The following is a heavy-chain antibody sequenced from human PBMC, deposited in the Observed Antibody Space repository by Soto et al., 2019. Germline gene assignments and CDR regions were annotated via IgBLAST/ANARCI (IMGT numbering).Heavy chain of an antibody. V-gene: IGHV4-30-4*01. CDR2: IYYSGST. Sequence: QVQLQESGPGLVKPSQTLSLTCTVSGGSISSGDYYWSWIRQPPGKGLEWIGYIYYSGSTYYNPSLKIRVTISGDTSKNQFSLKLSSVTAADTAVYYCSRDSGVIKEGRFDYWGQGTLVTVSS. CDR3: SRDSGVIKEGRFDY. D-gene: IGHD3-10*01. CDR1: GGSISSGDYY. J-gene: IGHJ4*02.